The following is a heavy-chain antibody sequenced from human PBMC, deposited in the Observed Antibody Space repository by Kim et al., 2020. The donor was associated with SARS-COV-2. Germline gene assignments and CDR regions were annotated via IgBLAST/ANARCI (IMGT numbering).Heavy chain of an antibody. J-gene: IGHJ1*01. V-gene: IGHV3-30*01. D-gene: IGHD6-19*01. CDR1: GFTFSSYA. CDR2: ISSDGDTD. CDR3: ARAKEDYTTGWYEY. Sequence: GGSLRLSCAASGFTFSSYAMHWVRQAPGKGLEWVAVISSDGDTDYYADSVRGRFTISRENSGDTLYLQMNSLTAEDTATYYCARAKEDYTTGWYEYWGQG.